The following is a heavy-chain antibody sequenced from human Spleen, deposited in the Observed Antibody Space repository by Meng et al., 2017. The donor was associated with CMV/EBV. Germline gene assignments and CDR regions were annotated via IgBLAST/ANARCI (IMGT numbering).Heavy chain of an antibody. Sequence: GGSLRLSCAASGFTFRSSRMNWVRQAPGKGLEWVSSITSSSTSIYYADSVKGRFTISRDNAQNSLYLQMNSLRAEDTAIYYCVGGRYDAFDIWGQGTRFTVSS. CDR2: ITSSSTSI. V-gene: IGHV3-21*06. D-gene: IGHD5-24*01. CDR1: GFTFRSSR. CDR3: VGGRYDAFDI. J-gene: IGHJ3*02.